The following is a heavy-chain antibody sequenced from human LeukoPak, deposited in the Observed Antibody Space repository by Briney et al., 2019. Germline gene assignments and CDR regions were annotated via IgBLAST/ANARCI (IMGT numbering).Heavy chain of an antibody. CDR1: GESFSGYY. Sequence: SETLSLTCAVYGESFSGYYWSWIRQPPGKGLEWIGEINHSGSTNYNPSLKSRVTISVDTSKNQFSLKLSSVTAADTAVYYCARLDTMRSGSYNYYYYMDVWGKGITVTISS. V-gene: IGHV4-34*01. D-gene: IGHD3-10*01. CDR2: INHSGST. J-gene: IGHJ6*03. CDR3: ARLDTMRSGSYNYYYYMDV.